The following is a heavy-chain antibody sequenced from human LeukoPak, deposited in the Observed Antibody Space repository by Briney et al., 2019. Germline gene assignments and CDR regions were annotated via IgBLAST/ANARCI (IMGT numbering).Heavy chain of an antibody. Sequence: GASVKVSCTASGYTFSSYDINWVRQAAGQGLEWMGWMNPKTGNTGYAQKFQGRLSFTRNTSINTAYMELSSLRSEDTAVYYCATAQDRPAYYYYYMDVWGKGTTVTVSS. J-gene: IGHJ6*03. CDR1: GYTFSSYD. V-gene: IGHV1-8*01. CDR2: MNPKTGNT. D-gene: IGHD1-14*01. CDR3: ATAQDRPAYYYYYMDV.